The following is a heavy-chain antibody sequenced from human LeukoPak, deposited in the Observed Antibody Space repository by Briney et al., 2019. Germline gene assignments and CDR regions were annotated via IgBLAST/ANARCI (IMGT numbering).Heavy chain of an antibody. D-gene: IGHD3-16*02. V-gene: IGHV3-23*01. CDR1: GFTFSGYA. Sequence: GGSLRLSCAASGFTFSGYAMSWVRQAPGKGLEWVSAISGSGGSTYYADSVKGRFTISRDNSKNTLYLQMNSLRAEDTAVYYCAKTPTGSYDYVWGSYRKTSLDYWGQGTLVTVSS. CDR3: AKTPTGSYDYVWGSYRKTSLDY. CDR2: ISGSGGST. J-gene: IGHJ4*02.